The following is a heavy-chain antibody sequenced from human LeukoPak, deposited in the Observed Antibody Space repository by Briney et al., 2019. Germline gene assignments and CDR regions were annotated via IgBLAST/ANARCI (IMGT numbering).Heavy chain of an antibody. CDR3: ANNFDY. CDR1: GFTFSNYA. Sequence: GGSLRLSCAASGFTFSNYAMHWVRQPPDKGLEWVAVIWHDGSNKYYADSVKGRFTISRDNSKNTLYLQMNSLRAEDTAVYYCANNFDYWGQGTLVTVSS. J-gene: IGHJ4*02. V-gene: IGHV3-33*06. CDR2: IWHDGSNK.